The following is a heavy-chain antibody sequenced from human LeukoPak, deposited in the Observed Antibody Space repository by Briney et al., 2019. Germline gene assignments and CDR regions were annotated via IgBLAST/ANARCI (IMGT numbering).Heavy chain of an antibody. V-gene: IGHV7-4-1*02. CDR3: ARVARNSSGRGCY. CDR2: INTNTGNP. Sequence: ALVKVSCKASGDTFSSYAISWVRQAPGQGLEWMGWINTNTGNPTYAQGFTGRFVFSLDTSVSTAYLQISSLKAEDTAVYYCARVARNSSGRGCYWGQGTLVTVSS. D-gene: IGHD6-19*01. J-gene: IGHJ4*02. CDR1: GDTFSSYA.